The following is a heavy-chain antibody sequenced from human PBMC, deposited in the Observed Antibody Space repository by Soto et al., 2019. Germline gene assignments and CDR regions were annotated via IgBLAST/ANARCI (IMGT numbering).Heavy chain of an antibody. Sequence: PGESQKISCKGSGYRFTSYWIGWVRQMPGKGLEWMGIIYPGDSDTRYSPSFQGQVTISADKSISTAYLQWSSLKASDTAMYYCAMTMVRGVPAPLYGMDVWGQGTTVTVSS. V-gene: IGHV5-51*01. CDR1: GYRFTSYW. J-gene: IGHJ6*02. CDR3: AMTMVRGVPAPLYGMDV. D-gene: IGHD3-10*01. CDR2: IYPGDSDT.